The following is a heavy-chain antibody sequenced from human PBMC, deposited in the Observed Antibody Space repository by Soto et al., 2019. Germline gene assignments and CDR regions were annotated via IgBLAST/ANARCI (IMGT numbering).Heavy chain of an antibody. V-gene: IGHV4-39*01. D-gene: IGHD4-17*01. CDR2: VYYRGRS. J-gene: IGHJ4*02. CDR1: GGSVTNISYY. Sequence: SETLSLTCTFSGGSVTNISYYWGWIRQSPGKGLEWIGSVYYRGRSYSKSSVKSRVTISVDTSKNRFSLSLNSVTASDTAVYFCVSQRTTVPTQAYFDYWGPGALVTVSS. CDR3: VSQRTTVPTQAYFDY.